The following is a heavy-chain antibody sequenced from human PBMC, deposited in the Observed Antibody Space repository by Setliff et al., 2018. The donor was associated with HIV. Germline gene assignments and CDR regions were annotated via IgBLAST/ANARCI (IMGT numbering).Heavy chain of an antibody. CDR2: IGSSGTPI. Sequence: SLRLSCAASGFSFSSYWMSWVRQAPGKGLEWLSYIGSSGTPIYYADSVKGRFTISRDNAKNSLYLQMNSLRAEDTAVYYCARDRVVGATLDPLDLWGQGTMVTVSS. J-gene: IGHJ3*01. D-gene: IGHD1-26*01. CDR1: GFSFSSYW. CDR3: ARDRVVGATLDPLDL. V-gene: IGHV3-48*03.